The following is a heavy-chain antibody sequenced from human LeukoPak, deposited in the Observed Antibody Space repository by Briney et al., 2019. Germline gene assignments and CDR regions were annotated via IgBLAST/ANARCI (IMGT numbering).Heavy chain of an antibody. Sequence: SETLSLTCTVSGGSISSGGYYWSWIRQHPGKGLEWIGYIYYSGSTNYNPSLKSRVTISVDTSKNQFSLKLSSVTAADTAVYYCASGPQRRILDYWGQGTLVTVSS. D-gene: IGHD1-1*01. CDR1: GGSISSGGYY. CDR2: IYYSGST. CDR3: ASGPQRRILDY. J-gene: IGHJ4*02. V-gene: IGHV4-31*03.